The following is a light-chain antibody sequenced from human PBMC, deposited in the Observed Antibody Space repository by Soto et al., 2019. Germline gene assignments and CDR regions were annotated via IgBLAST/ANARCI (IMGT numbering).Light chain of an antibody. CDR1: ESINSW. CDR3: QHYKTYPWT. J-gene: IGKJ1*01. Sequence: IQMAQSPSTLSASVGDRVTITCRASESINSWLAWYQQRPGKAPKLLIYKASTLQSGVPSRFSGSGSGTEFTLTISSLQPEDLASYYCQHYKTYPWTFGQGTKVDI. V-gene: IGKV1-5*03. CDR2: KAS.